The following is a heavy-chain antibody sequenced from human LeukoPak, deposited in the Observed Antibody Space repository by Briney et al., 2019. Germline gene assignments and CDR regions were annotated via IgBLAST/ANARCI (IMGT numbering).Heavy chain of an antibody. Sequence: NPSETLSLTCAVYGGSFSGYYWSWLRQPPGKGLEWSGEINHSGSTSYNPSLKSRVTISVDTSNNQFSLKLSSVTAADTPVYSCATRKMYYDFWSGYRPFSYFDYWGQGTLVTVSS. CDR3: ATRKMYYDFWSGYRPFSYFDY. D-gene: IGHD3-3*01. CDR2: INHSGST. V-gene: IGHV4-34*01. J-gene: IGHJ4*02. CDR1: GGSFSGYY.